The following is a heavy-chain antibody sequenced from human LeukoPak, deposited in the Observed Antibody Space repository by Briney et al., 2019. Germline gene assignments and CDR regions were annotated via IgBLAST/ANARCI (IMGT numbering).Heavy chain of an antibody. Sequence: SETLSLTCAVYGGSFSGYYWSWIRQPPGKGLEWIGEINHSGSTNYNPSLKSRVIISVDTSKNQFSLNLTSVTAADTAVYYCARAYYSTSFYPYWGQRTSVTVSS. CDR2: INHSGST. V-gene: IGHV4-34*01. CDR1: GGSFSGYY. J-gene: IGHJ4*02. CDR3: ARAYYSTSFYPY. D-gene: IGHD2-2*01.